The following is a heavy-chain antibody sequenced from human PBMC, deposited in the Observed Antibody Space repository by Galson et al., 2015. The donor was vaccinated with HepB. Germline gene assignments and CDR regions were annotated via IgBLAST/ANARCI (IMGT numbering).Heavy chain of an antibody. J-gene: IGHJ4*02. CDR3: ARLDESVGISFKS. Sequence: SLRLSCAGSGFTVNRSDMSWVRQAPGKGLEWVSVLYGGGSIFYADSVKGRFTISRDDSKNTLYLQMSSLRAEDTAFYYCARLDESVGISFKSWGQGTLVAVSS. D-gene: IGHD1-14*01. V-gene: IGHV3-53*01. CDR2: LYGGGSI. CDR1: GFTVNRSD.